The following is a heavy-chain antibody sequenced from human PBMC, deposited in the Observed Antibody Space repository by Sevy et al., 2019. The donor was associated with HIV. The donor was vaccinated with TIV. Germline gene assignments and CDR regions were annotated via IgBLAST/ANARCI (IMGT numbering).Heavy chain of an antibody. CDR3: ARHCGGTSCYHAFDI. J-gene: IGHJ3*02. D-gene: IGHD2-2*01. CDR1: GGSFSGYY. Sequence: SETLSLTCAVYGGSFSGYYWSWIRQPPGKGLEWIGEINHSGSTNYNPSLKSRVTISVDTSKNQFSLKLSSVTAADTAVYYCARHCGGTSCYHAFDIWGQGTMVTVSS. V-gene: IGHV4-34*01. CDR2: INHSGST.